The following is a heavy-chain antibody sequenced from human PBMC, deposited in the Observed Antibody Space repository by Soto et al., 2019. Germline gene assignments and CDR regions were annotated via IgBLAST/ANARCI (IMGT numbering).Heavy chain of an antibody. Sequence: GGSLRLSCAASGFTFSSYAMSWVRQAPGKGLEWVSAISGSGGSTYYADSVKGRFTISRDNSKKTLYLQMNSLRAEDTAVYYCAKGRRWLHSVFDYWGQGTLVTVSS. CDR1: GFTFSSYA. CDR3: AKGRRWLHSVFDY. CDR2: ISGSGGST. J-gene: IGHJ4*02. D-gene: IGHD5-12*01. V-gene: IGHV3-23*01.